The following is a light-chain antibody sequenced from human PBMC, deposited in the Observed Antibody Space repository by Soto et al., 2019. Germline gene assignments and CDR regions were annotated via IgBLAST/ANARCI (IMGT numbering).Light chain of an antibody. V-gene: IGKV3-20*01. CDR3: QQYGSSPLFT. CDR2: GAS. J-gene: IGKJ3*01. Sequence: EIVLTQSPGTLSLSPGERATLSCRASQSVSSSYLAWYQQNPGQAPRLLLYGASSRPTDIPDRLSGSGSGTDFYLTISRLEPEDFAVYYCQQYGSSPLFTFGPGTKVDIK. CDR1: QSVSSSY.